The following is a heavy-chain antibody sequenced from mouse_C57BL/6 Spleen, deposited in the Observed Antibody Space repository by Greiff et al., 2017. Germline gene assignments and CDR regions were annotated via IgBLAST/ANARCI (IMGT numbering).Heavy chain of an antibody. CDR3: ARRLRRGYYAMDY. Sequence: EVQLQQSGPELVKPGASVKIPCKASGYTFTDYNMDWVKQSHGKSLEWIGDINPNNGGTIYNQKFKGKATLTVDKSSSTAYMELRSLTSEDTAVYYCARRLRRGYYAMDYWGQGTSVTVSS. CDR1: GYTFTDYN. V-gene: IGHV1-18*01. CDR2: INPNNGGT. J-gene: IGHJ4*01. D-gene: IGHD2-4*01.